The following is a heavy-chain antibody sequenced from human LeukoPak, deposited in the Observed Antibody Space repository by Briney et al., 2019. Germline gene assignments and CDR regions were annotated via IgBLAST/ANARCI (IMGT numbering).Heavy chain of an antibody. CDR3: ARTRMADILTGDPFDY. V-gene: IGHV4-59*01. CDR1: NGSLSGYY. CDR2: IYYSGST. D-gene: IGHD3-9*01. Sequence: SETLSLTCVVSNGSLSGYYWSWIRQPPGKGLEWIGYIYYSGSTNYNPSLKSRVTISVDTSKNQFSLKLSSVTAADTAVYYCARTRMADILTGDPFDYWGQGTLVTVSS. J-gene: IGHJ4*02.